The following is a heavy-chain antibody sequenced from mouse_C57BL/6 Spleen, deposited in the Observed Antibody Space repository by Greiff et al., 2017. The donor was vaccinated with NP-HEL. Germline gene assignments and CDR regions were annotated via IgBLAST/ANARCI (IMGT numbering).Heavy chain of an antibody. J-gene: IGHJ1*03. V-gene: IGHV5-15*01. CDR2: ISNLAYSI. CDR1: GFTFSDYG. CDR3: ARQDGYSNWNFDV. D-gene: IGHD2-3*01. Sequence: EVKLVESGGGLVQPGGSLKLSCAASGFTFSDYGMAWVRQAPRKGPEWVAFISNLAYSIYYADTVTGRFTISRENAKNTLYLEMSSLRSEDTAMYYCARQDGYSNWNFDVWGTGTTVTVSS.